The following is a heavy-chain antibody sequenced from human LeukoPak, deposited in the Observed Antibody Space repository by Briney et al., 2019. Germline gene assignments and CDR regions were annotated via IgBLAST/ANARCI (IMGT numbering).Heavy chain of an antibody. Sequence: ASVKVSCKTSGYSFTDYYMHWVRQAPGQGLEWMGWINPNSGGTSSAQKFQGRVTMTRDTSIRTVYMEVSWLTSDDTAIYYCARADRLHGGPYLIGPWGQGTLVTVSS. J-gene: IGHJ5*02. D-gene: IGHD2-21*01. CDR1: GYSFTDYY. V-gene: IGHV1-2*02. CDR2: INPNSGGT. CDR3: ARADRLHGGPYLIGP.